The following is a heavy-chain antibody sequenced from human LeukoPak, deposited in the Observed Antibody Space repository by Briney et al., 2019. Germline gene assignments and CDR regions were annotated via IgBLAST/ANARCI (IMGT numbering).Heavy chain of an antibody. V-gene: IGHV3-11*05. CDR2: ISSSSSYT. Sequence: GGSLRLSCAASGFTLSNAWMSWVRQAPGKGLEWVSYISSSSSYTNYADSVKGRFTISRDNAKNSLYLQMNSLRAEDTAVYYCARAGSRYCGGDCYFDYWGQGTLVTVSS. J-gene: IGHJ4*02. CDR1: GFTLSNAW. D-gene: IGHD2-21*02. CDR3: ARAGSRYCGGDCYFDY.